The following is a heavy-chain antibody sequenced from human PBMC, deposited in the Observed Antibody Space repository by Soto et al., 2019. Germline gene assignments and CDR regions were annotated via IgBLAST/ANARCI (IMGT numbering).Heavy chain of an antibody. CDR3: ARDTSTYGDYALGINY. V-gene: IGHV1-3*01. CDR2: INAGNGNT. CDR1: GYTFTSYA. D-gene: IGHD4-17*01. Sequence: GASVKVSCKASGYTFTSYAMHWVRQAPGQRLEWMGWINAGNGNTKYSQKFQGRVTITRDTSASTAYMELSSLRSEDTAVYYCARDTSTYGDYALGINYWGQGTLVTVSS. J-gene: IGHJ4*02.